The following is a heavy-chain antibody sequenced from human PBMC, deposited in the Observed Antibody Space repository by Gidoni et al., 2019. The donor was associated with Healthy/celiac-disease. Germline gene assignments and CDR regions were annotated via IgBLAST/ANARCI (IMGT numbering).Heavy chain of an antibody. V-gene: IGHV4-59*01. D-gene: IGHD1-26*01. J-gene: IGHJ4*02. CDR3: AREGKVGAADY. Sequence: QVQLLESSPGLVKPSETLSLTCTVSGGSISSYHWSWIRQPPGKGLEWIGYIYYSGSPNYNPALKRRVTISVDTSKNQFSLKLSSVTAADTAVYYCAREGKVGAADYWGQGTLVTVSS. CDR2: IYYSGSP. CDR1: GGSISSYH.